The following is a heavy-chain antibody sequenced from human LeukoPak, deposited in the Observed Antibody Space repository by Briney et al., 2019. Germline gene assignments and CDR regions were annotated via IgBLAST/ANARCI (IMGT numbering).Heavy chain of an antibody. V-gene: IGHV1-46*01. CDR3: ARDGAAYYYDTSYGMDV. CDR2: INPSGGST. Sequence: ASVKVSCKASGYTFTSYYMHWVRQAPGQGLEWMGIINPSGGSTSYAQKLQGRVTMTRDTSTSTVYMELSSLRSEDTAVYYCARDGAAYYYDTSYGMDVWGQGTTVTVSS. D-gene: IGHD3-22*01. CDR1: GYTFTSYY. J-gene: IGHJ6*02.